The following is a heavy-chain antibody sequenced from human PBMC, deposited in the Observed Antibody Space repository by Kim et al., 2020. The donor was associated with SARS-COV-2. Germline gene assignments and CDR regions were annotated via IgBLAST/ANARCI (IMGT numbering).Heavy chain of an antibody. Sequence: ASVKVSCKASGYTFTSYAMHWVRQAPGQRLEWMGWINAGNGNTKYSQKFQGRVTITRDTSASTAYMELSSLRSDDTAVYYCARLGVVVPAAMYPYYYGMDVWGQGTTVTVSS. D-gene: IGHD2-2*01. V-gene: IGHV1-3*01. J-gene: IGHJ6*02. CDR3: ARLGVVVPAAMYPYYYGMDV. CDR2: INAGNGNT. CDR1: GYTFTSYA.